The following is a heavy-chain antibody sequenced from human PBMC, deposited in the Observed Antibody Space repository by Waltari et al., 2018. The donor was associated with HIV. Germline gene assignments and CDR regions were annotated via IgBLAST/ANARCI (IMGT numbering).Heavy chain of an antibody. CDR1: GYSFLSHW. CDR3: AKLQNGFDF. J-gene: IGHJ3*01. Sequence: EVQLVQSGAELKKQGESLRISCKGSGYSFLSHWTGWVRQKPGKGLEWMGSIYPADSDTKYSPSFQGQVTISADKSIGTAYLHWSSLKVADTAMYYCAKLQNGFDFWGQGTRLTVSS. V-gene: IGHV5-51*03. CDR2: IYPADSDT.